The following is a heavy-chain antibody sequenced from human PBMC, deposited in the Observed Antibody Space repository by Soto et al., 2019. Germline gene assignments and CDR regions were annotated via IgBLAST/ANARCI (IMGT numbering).Heavy chain of an antibody. Sequence: GESLKISCKGSGYSFTSYWIGWVRQMPGKGLEWMGIIYPGDSDTRYSPSFQGQVTISADKSISTAYLQWSSLKASDTAMYYCARHLVPTVVTDAFGIWGQGTMVTVSS. V-gene: IGHV5-51*01. D-gene: IGHD4-17*01. CDR2: IYPGDSDT. CDR1: GYSFTSYW. J-gene: IGHJ3*02. CDR3: ARHLVPTVVTDAFGI.